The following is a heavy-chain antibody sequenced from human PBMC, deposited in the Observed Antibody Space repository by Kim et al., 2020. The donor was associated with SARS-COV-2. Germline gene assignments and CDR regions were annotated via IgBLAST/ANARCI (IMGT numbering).Heavy chain of an antibody. CDR2: DK. Sequence: DKYYVDSGKGRFTISRDNANNVLYLQMDSLRVEDTALYYCARDDPYFFDYWGQGALVTVSS. CDR3: ARDDPYFFDY. J-gene: IGHJ4*02. V-gene: IGHV3-7*01.